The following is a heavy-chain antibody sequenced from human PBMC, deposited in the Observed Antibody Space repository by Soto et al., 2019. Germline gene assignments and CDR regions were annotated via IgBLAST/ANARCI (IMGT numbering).Heavy chain of an antibody. J-gene: IGHJ3*02. CDR3: ARHDSSSDDFDI. V-gene: IGHV1-8*01. Sequence: ASVKVSCNASGYTFTSYDINWVRQATGQGLEWMGWMNPNSGNTGYAQKFQGRVTMTRNTSISTAYMELSSLRSEDTAVYYCARHDSSSDDFDISGQVTMDTVSS. CDR2: MNPNSGNT. CDR1: GYTFTSYD. D-gene: IGHD6-13*01.